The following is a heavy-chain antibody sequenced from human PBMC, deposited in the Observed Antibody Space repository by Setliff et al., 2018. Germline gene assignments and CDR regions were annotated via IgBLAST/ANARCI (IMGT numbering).Heavy chain of an antibody. CDR2: ISPYNGDT. Sequence: ASVKVSCKASGYIFNTFGISWVRRAPGQGLEWIGWISPYNGDTKYAQKLQDRVTMTIDTSTSTAYVEVRSLRSDDTALYYCARSPPNRGVGQGHHMDVWGKGTSVT. J-gene: IGHJ6*03. CDR3: ARSPPNRGVGQGHHMDV. V-gene: IGHV1-18*01. CDR1: GYIFNTFG. D-gene: IGHD1-26*01.